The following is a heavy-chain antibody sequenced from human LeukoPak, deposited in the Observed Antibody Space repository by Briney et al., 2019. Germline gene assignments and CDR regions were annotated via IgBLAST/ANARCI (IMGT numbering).Heavy chain of an antibody. J-gene: IGHJ6*02. V-gene: IGHV1-24*01. CDR3: ARRGIAAAGYYYYGMDV. CDR2: FDPEDGET. CDR1: GYTLTELS. D-gene: IGHD6-13*01. Sequence: ASVKVPCKVSGYTLTELSMHWVRQAPGKGLEWMGGFDPEDGETIYAQKFQGRVTMTEDTSTDTAYMELSSLRSEDTAVYYCARRGIAAAGYYYYGMDVWGQGTTVTVSS.